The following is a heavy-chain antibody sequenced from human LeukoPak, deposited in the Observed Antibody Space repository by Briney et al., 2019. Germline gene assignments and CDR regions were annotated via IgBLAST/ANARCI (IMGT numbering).Heavy chain of an antibody. D-gene: IGHD3-22*01. CDR1: GFTFSSYA. J-gene: IGHJ3*02. Sequence: GGSLRLSCAASGFTFSSYAMSWVRQAPGRGLEWVSAISGSAGSTYYADSVKGRFTISRDTPKNTLYLQMNSLRAEDTAVYYCANGIHFYDSSGPRDVFDIWGQGTMVTVSS. CDR2: ISGSAGST. CDR3: ANGIHFYDSSGPRDVFDI. V-gene: IGHV3-23*01.